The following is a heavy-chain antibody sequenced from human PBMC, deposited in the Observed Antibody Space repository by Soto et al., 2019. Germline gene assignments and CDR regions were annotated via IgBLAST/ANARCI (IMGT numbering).Heavy chain of an antibody. V-gene: IGHV4-39*01. D-gene: IGHD3-10*01. CDR2: ILYGGGT. CDR1: GGSISGNNNN. J-gene: IGHJ4*02. CDR3: ARPKTYASGSYHYFES. Sequence: SETLSLTCTVSGGSISGNNNNWGWIRQPPGKGLEWIGSILYGGGTYYNASLKSRLTISVDTSKKQFSLKLSSVTAADTAVYYCARPKTYASGSYHYFESWGQGILVTVSS.